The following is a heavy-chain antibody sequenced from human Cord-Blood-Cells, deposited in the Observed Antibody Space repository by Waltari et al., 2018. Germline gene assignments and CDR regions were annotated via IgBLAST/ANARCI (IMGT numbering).Heavy chain of an antibody. D-gene: IGHD3-3*01. Sequence: QVQLQESGPGLVKPSETLSLTCTVSGGSISSHYWSWIRQPPGKGLEWIGYIYYSGSTNYNPSLKSRVTRSVDTSKNQFSLKLSSVTAADTAVYYCARTTHYDFWSGYLFDLWGRGTLVTVSS. CDR3: ARTTHYDFWSGYLFDL. V-gene: IGHV4-59*11. CDR1: GGSISSHY. CDR2: IYYSGST. J-gene: IGHJ2*01.